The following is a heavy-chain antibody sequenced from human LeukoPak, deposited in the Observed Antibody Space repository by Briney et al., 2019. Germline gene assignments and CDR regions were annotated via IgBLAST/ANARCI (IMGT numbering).Heavy chain of an antibody. CDR3: ARARDGLDY. CDR1: GFTFSSYS. J-gene: IGHJ4*02. D-gene: IGHD5-24*01. CDR2: ISSGSGTI. V-gene: IGHV3-48*04. Sequence: GGSLRLSCAASGFTFSSYSMNWVRQAPGKGLEYVSYISSGSGTIYYADSVKGRFTISRDNAKNSLYLQMNSLRAEDTAVYYCARARDGLDYWAQGTLVTVSS.